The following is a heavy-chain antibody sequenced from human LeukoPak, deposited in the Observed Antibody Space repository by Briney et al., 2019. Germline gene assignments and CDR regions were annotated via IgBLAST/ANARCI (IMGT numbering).Heavy chain of an antibody. V-gene: IGHV3-21*01. D-gene: IGHD3-10*01. CDR1: GFTFSSYS. CDR3: ARDSRSSGSYLDY. Sequence: PGGSLRLSCAASGFTFSSYSMNWVRQAPGKGLEWVSSISSSSSYIYYADSVKGRFTISRDNAKNSLYLQMNSLRAEDTAVYYCARDSRSSGSYLDYWGQGTLVTVSS. CDR2: ISSSSSYI. J-gene: IGHJ4*02.